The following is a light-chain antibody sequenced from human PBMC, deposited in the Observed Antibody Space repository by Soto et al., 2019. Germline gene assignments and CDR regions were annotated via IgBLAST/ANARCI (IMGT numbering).Light chain of an antibody. Sequence: ESMLTQSPGTLSLSPGERATLSCRASQSVITRYLAWYQQKPGQAPRLLIYGASIRATGIPDRFSGSGSGTDFTLTISSLEPEDFAVYYCHQFGSSPPAFTVGQGTKLEI. CDR1: QSVITRY. J-gene: IGKJ2*01. CDR2: GAS. V-gene: IGKV3-20*01. CDR3: HQFGSSPPAFT.